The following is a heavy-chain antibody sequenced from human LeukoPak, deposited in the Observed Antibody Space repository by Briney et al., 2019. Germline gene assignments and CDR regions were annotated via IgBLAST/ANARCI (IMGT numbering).Heavy chain of an antibody. Sequence: GGSLRLSCAASGFTFSSYAMSWVRQAPGKGLEWVSAISGSGGSTYYADSVKGRFTISRDNFKNTLYLQMNSLRAEDTAVYYCSLVVPSAPDAFDIWGQGTMVTVSS. J-gene: IGHJ3*02. D-gene: IGHD2-2*01. CDR1: GFTFSSYA. CDR3: SLVVPSAPDAFDI. CDR2: ISGSGGST. V-gene: IGHV3-23*01.